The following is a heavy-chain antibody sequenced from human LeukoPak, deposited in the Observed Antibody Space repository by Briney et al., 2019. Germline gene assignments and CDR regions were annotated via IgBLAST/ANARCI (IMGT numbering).Heavy chain of an antibody. CDR1: GFTFSSYA. D-gene: IGHD3-22*01. J-gene: IGHJ4*02. CDR3: AKESYYDSSGCFDY. Sequence: PGGSLRLSCAASGFTFSSYAMSWVRQAPGKGREWVSAISGRGGSTYYADSVKGRFTISRDNSKNTLYLQMNSLRAEDTAVYYCAKESYYDSSGCFDYWGQGTLVTVSS. V-gene: IGHV3-23*01. CDR2: ISGRGGST.